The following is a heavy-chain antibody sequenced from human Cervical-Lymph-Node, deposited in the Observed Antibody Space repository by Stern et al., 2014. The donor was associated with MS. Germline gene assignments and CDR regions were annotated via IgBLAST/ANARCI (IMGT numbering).Heavy chain of an antibody. V-gene: IGHV3-21*01. Sequence: VKGRFTISRDNAKNALYLQMNSLRVEDTAVYYCARVQKYTSGWYGLNTGYGMDVWGQGTTVTVSS. D-gene: IGHD6-19*01. CDR3: ARVQKYTSGWYGLNTGYGMDV. J-gene: IGHJ6*02.